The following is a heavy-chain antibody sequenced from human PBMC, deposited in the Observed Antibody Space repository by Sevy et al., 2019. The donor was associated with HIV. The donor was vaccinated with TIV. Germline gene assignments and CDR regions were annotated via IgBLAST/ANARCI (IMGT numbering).Heavy chain of an antibody. V-gene: IGHV3-21*01. J-gene: IGHJ6*02. CDR3: ARDAPRGGGYYYYYGMDV. CDR1: GFTFSSYS. D-gene: IGHD6-25*01. Sequence: GSLRLSCAASGFTFSSYSMNWVRQAPGKGLEWVSSISSSSSYIYYADSVKGRFTISRDNAKNSLYLQMNSLRAEDTAVYYCARDAPRGGGYYYYYGMDVWGQGTTVTVSS. CDR2: ISSSSSYI.